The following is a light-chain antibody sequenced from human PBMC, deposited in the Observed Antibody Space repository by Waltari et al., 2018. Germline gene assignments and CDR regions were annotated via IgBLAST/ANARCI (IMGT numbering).Light chain of an antibody. V-gene: IGLV1-40*01. CDR2: GVN. CDR1: GSNIGAGYD. CDR3: QSYDPSLSVV. Sequence: QSVLTQPPSVSGAPGQTVTISCTGSGSNIGAGYDVHWYQQRPGEAPKLLIYGVNTRPLGVPDRFSGSQSGPSASLAIRGLQAEDEADYYCQSYDPSLSVVFGGGTKLTVV. J-gene: IGLJ2*01.